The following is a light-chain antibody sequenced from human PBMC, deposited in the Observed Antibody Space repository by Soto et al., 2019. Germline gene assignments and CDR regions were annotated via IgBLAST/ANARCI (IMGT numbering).Light chain of an antibody. Sequence: QSVLTQPASVSGSPGQSITISCTGTSSDIGAYNFVSWYQQHPGKAPKLMLYDVNIRPSGVSNRFSGSKSGNTASLTISGINAEDEADYYCTSWTTSTTMIFGGGTKLTVL. CDR3: TSWTTSTTMI. CDR1: SSDIGAYNF. J-gene: IGLJ2*01. CDR2: DVN. V-gene: IGLV2-14*03.